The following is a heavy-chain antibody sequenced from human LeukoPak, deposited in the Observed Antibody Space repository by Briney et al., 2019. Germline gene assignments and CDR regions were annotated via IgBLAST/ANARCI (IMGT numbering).Heavy chain of an antibody. Sequence: SETLSLTCTVSGGSISSSDYYWGWIRQPPGKGLEWIGSIYYSGSTYYNPSLKSRVTISVDTSKNQFSLKLSSVTAADTAVYYCARGRNFDYWGQGTLVTVSS. CDR3: ARGRNFDY. CDR1: GGSISSSDYY. D-gene: IGHD1-14*01. V-gene: IGHV4-39*07. J-gene: IGHJ4*02. CDR2: IYYSGST.